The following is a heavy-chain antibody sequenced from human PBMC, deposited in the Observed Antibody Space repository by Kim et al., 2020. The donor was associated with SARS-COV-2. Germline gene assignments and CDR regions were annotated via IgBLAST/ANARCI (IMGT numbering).Heavy chain of an antibody. Sequence: GGSLRLSCAASGFIFSSYDMNWVRQAPGKGLEWVSGISGRGGSTYYADSVKGRFTISRDNSNNTLYLQMNSLTAEDTATYYCAKAGSYGVYNWFDPWGLGTLVTVSS. J-gene: IGHJ5*02. CDR3: AKAGSYGVYNWFDP. V-gene: IGHV3-23*01. CDR1: GFIFSSYD. D-gene: IGHD1-26*01. CDR2: ISGRGGST.